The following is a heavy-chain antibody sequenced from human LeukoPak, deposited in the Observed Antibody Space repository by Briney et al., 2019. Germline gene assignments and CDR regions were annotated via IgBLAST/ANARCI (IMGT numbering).Heavy chain of an antibody. CDR2: INSDGSST. Sequence: AGGSLRLSCAASGFTFSTYWMHWVRQAPGKGLVWVSRINSDGSSTSYADSVKGRFTVSRDNAKNTLFLQMNSLRAEDTALYYCAGSRSHNWFDPWGQGTPATVSS. D-gene: IGHD3-10*01. V-gene: IGHV3-74*01. J-gene: IGHJ5*02. CDR3: AGSRSHNWFDP. CDR1: GFTFSTYW.